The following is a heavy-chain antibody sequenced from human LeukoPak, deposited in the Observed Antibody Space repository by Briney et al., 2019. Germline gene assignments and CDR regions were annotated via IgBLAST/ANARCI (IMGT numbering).Heavy chain of an antibody. D-gene: IGHD2-15*01. CDR3: AKESVRAAPYYYYYGMDV. V-gene: IGHV3-11*04. J-gene: IGHJ6*02. CDR2: ISSSGSTI. Sequence: GGSLRLSCAASGFTFSDYYMSWIRQAPGKGLEWVSYISSSGSTIYYADSVKGRFTISRDNSKNTLYLQMNSLRAEDTAVYYCAKESVRAAPYYYYYGMDVWGQGTTVTVSS. CDR1: GFTFSDYY.